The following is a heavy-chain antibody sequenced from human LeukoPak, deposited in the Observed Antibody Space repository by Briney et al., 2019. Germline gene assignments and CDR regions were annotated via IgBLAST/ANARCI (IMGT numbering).Heavy chain of an antibody. J-gene: IGHJ4*02. CDR3: ARDHTSSSGYYYSYDY. Sequence: GGSLRLSCAASGFTFDDYAMHWIRQAPGKGLEWVSGISWNSGSIGYADSVKGRFTISRDNAKNSLYLQMNSLRAEDTALYYCARDHTSSSGYYYSYDYWGQGTLVTVSS. CDR2: ISWNSGSI. V-gene: IGHV3-9*01. CDR1: GFTFDDYA. D-gene: IGHD3-22*01.